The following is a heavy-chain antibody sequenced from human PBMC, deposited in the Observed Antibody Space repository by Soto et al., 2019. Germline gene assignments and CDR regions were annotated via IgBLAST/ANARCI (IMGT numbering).Heavy chain of an antibody. CDR2: IYWDDDK. V-gene: IGHV2-5*02. Sequence: QITLKESGPTLVKPTQTLTLTCTFSGFSLSTSGVGVGWIRQPPGKALEWLALIYWDDDKRYSPSLKSRLTITKDNSKNQVVLTMTNMDPVDTATYYCAHRPVSRWGSWFDYWGQGTLVTVSS. CDR3: AHRPVSRWGSWFDY. D-gene: IGHD3-10*01. CDR1: GFSLSTSGVG. J-gene: IGHJ4*02.